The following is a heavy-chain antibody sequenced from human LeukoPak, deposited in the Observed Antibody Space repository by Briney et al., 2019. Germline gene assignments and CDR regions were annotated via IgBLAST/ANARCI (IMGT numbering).Heavy chain of an antibody. CDR2: IYYSGST. D-gene: IGHD3-22*01. CDR3: ARVDSSGYHSDY. Sequence: SETLSPTCTVSGGSISSSSYYWGWIRQPPGKGLEWIGSIYYSGSTYYNPSLKSRVTISVDTSKNQFSLKLSSVTAADTAVYYCARVDSSGYHSDYWGQGTLVTVSS. J-gene: IGHJ4*02. CDR1: GGSISSSSYY. V-gene: IGHV4-39*07.